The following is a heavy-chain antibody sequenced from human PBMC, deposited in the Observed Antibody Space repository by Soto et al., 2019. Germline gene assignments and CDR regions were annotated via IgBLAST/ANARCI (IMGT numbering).Heavy chain of an antibody. J-gene: IGHJ5*02. V-gene: IGHV3-11*06. D-gene: IGHD2-15*01. Sequence: WGSLRLSCAASGFTFSDYYMSWIRQAPGKGLEWVSYISSSSSYTNYADSVKGRFTISRDNAKNSLYLQMNSLRAEDTAVYYCARGGACSRGSCHRKKNTRFDPWGQGTLVTVSP. CDR2: ISSSSSYT. CDR1: GFTFSDYY. CDR3: ARGGACSRGSCHRKKNTRFDP.